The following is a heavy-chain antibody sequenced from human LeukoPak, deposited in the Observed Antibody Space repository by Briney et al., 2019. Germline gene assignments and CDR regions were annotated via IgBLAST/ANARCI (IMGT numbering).Heavy chain of an antibody. D-gene: IGHD5-12*01. Sequence: GGSLRLSCAASGFTFSSYWMSWVRQAPGKGLEWVANIKQDGSEKYYVDSVKGRFTISRDNAKNSLYLQMNSLRAEDTALYYCANEPPPHTGSLDYWGQGTLVTVSS. CDR3: ANEPPPHTGSLDY. V-gene: IGHV3-7*03. J-gene: IGHJ4*02. CDR1: GFTFSSYW. CDR2: IKQDGSEK.